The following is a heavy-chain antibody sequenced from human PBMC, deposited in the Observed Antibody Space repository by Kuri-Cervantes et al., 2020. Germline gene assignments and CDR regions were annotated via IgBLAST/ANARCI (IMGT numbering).Heavy chain of an antibody. D-gene: IGHD3-16*01. V-gene: IGHV3-33*03. CDR1: GFTFSSYG. CDR3: AKDMGDVY. CDR2: IWYDGSNK. Sequence: GESLKISCAASGFTFSSYGMHWVRQAPGKGLEWVAVIWYDGSNKYYADSVKGRFTISSDNAKNSLYLQMNSLRAEDTALYYCAKDMGDVYWGQGTLVTVSS. J-gene: IGHJ4*02.